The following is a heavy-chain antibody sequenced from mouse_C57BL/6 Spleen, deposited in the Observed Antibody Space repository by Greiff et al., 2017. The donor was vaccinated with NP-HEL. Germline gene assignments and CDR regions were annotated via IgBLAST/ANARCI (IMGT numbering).Heavy chain of an antibody. CDR3: ARYYGSSNAMDY. Sequence: ESGGGREKRGQTLWLTCSVTGYSITSDYWNWIRKFPGNKLEYMGYISYSGSTYYNPSLKSRISITRDTSKNQYYLQLHSVTTEDTATYYCARYYGSSNAMDYWGQGTSVTVSS. CDR1: GYSITSDY. J-gene: IGHJ4*01. V-gene: IGHV3-8*01. CDR2: ISYSGST. D-gene: IGHD1-1*01.